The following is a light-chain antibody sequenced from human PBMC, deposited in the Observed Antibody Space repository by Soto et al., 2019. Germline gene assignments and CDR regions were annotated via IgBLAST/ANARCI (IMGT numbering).Light chain of an antibody. J-gene: IGLJ1*01. V-gene: IGLV2-14*01. Sequence: QSALTQPASVSGSPGQSITISCTGTSSDVGGYNYVSWYQQDPGKAPKLMIYDVSNRPSGVSNRFSGSKSGNTASLTISGLHAEDEADYYCSSYRSSSTLYVFGTGTKVTVL. CDR3: SSYRSSSTLYV. CDR2: DVS. CDR1: SSDVGGYNY.